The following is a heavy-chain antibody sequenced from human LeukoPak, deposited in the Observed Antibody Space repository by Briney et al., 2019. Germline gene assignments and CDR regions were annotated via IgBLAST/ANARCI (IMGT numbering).Heavy chain of an antibody. J-gene: IGHJ4*02. D-gene: IGHD6-19*01. CDR1: GFSFCSYY. CDR2: INQDAREK. CDR3: ERSTGWYPFPDY. V-gene: IGHV3-7*01. Sequence: PGGSLRLSCTASGFSFCSYYISGGAQAPGKGLGWGASINQDAREKDYADSLRGRFTIYRDNAKASLYLQMNSLRAAETAVYYCERSTGWYPFPDYWGQGTLVTVSS.